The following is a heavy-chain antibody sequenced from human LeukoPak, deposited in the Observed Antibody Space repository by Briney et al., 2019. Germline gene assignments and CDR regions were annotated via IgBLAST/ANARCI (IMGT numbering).Heavy chain of an antibody. CDR2: IYSGGST. D-gene: IGHD3-10*01. J-gene: IGHJ4*02. CDR1: GFTFSSNY. Sequence: GGSLRLSCAASGFTFSSNYMSWVRQAPGKGLEWVSVIYSGGSTYYADSVKGRFTISRDNSKNTLYLQMNSLRAEDTAVYYCARGSVMVRGVIPLEGSWGQGTLVTVSS. CDR3: ARGSVMVRGVIPLEGS. V-gene: IGHV3-53*01.